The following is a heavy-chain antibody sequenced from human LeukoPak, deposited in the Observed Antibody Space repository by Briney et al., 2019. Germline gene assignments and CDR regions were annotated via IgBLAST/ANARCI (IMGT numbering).Heavy chain of an antibody. CDR2: IKQDGSEK. CDR3: ARDLLFFSGYDDY. J-gene: IGHJ4*02. D-gene: IGHD2-21*02. CDR1: GFTFSSYW. V-gene: IGHV3-7*03. Sequence: PGGSLRLSCAASGFTFSSYWMSWVRQAPGKGLEWVANIKQDGSEKYYVDSVKGRFTISRDNAKNSLYLQMNSLRAGDTAVYYCARDLLFFSGYDDYWGQGTLVTVSS.